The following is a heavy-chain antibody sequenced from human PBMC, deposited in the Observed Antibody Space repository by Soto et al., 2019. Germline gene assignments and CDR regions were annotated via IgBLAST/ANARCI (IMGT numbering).Heavy chain of an antibody. V-gene: IGHV4-34*01. J-gene: IGHJ6*02. Sequence: SETLSLTCAIYGGSFSGFYWSWVRQPPGKGLEWIGEINDSGPTNYNPSLESRVTLSADTSKTHFSLRLPSVTAADTPVYYCARETSQNVYSHYGMDVWGQGPTVTVSS. CDR1: GGSFSGFY. CDR3: ARETSQNVYSHYGMDV. CDR2: INDSGPT.